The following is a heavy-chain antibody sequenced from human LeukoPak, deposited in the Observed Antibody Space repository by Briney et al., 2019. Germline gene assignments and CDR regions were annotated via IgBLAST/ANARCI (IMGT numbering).Heavy chain of an antibody. J-gene: IGHJ6*02. CDR2: ISYDGSNK. V-gene: IGHV3-30-3*01. Sequence: GGSLRLSCAASGFTFSSYAMHWVRQAPGKGLEWVAVISYDGSNKYYADSVKGRFTISRDNSKNTLYLQMNSLRAEDTAVYYCARGPHYYDSSGRKRYYYYYYGMDVWGQGTTVTVSS. CDR1: GFTFSSYA. CDR3: ARGPHYYDSSGRKRYYYYYYGMDV. D-gene: IGHD3-22*01.